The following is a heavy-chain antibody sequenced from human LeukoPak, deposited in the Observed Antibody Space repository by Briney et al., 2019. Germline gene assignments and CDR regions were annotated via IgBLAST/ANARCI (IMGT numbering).Heavy chain of an antibody. Sequence: PSQTLSLTCTVSGGSISSGGYYWSWIRQHPGKGLEWIGYIYYSGSTYYNPSLKSRAIISVDTSNNQFSLKLSSVTAADTAVYSCARLRSGSYYFDYWGQGTLVTVSS. CDR2: IYYSGST. CDR1: GGSISSGGYY. CDR3: ARLRSGSYYFDY. J-gene: IGHJ4*02. D-gene: IGHD3-10*01. V-gene: IGHV4-31*03.